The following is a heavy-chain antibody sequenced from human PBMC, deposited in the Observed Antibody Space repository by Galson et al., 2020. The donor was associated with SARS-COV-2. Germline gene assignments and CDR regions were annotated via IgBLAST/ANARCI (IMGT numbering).Heavy chain of an antibody. J-gene: IGHJ4*02. V-gene: IGHV4-59*01. Sequence: SQTLSLTCTVPGGSIRSYYWSWIRQPPGKGLEWIGYIYYSGSTNYNPSLKSRVTISVDTSKNQFSLKLSSVTAADTAVYYCARGDYGDYQYYFDYWGQGTLVTVSS. CDR2: IYYSGST. CDR3: ARGDYGDYQYYFDY. CDR1: GGSIRSYY. D-gene: IGHD4-17*01.